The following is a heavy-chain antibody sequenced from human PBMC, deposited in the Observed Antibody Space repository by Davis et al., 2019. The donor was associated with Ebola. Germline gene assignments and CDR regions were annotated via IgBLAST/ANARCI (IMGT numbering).Heavy chain of an antibody. CDR2: IYYSGST. CDR3: ARVSGSGGKPPVPKNDAFDI. CDR1: GGSISSGGYY. D-gene: IGHD2-15*01. J-gene: IGHJ3*02. Sequence: PSETLSLTCTVSGGSISSGGYYWSWIRQHPGKGLEWIGYIYYSGSTYYNPSLKSRVTISVDTSKNQFSLKLSSVTAADTAVYYCARVSGSGGKPPVPKNDAFDIWGQGTMVTVSS. V-gene: IGHV4-31*03.